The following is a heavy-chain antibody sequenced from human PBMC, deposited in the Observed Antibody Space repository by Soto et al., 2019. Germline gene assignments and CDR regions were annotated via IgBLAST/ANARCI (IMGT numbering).Heavy chain of an antibody. Sequence: QVQLVQSGAEVKKPGSSVKVSCKAFGGTFGSYAIRWVRQAPGQGPEWMGGIIPITGTANYAQKFQGRVTITADESTSTASMQLSSLRSEDTAVYYCARSHGSSTSLEIYYYYYYGMDVWAQGTTVTVSS. J-gene: IGHJ6*02. CDR1: GGTFGSYA. V-gene: IGHV1-69*01. CDR2: IIPITGTA. CDR3: ARSHGSSTSLEIYYYYYYGMDV. D-gene: IGHD2-2*01.